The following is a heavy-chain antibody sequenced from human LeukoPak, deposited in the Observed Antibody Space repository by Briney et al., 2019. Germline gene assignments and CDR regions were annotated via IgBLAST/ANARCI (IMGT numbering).Heavy chain of an antibody. Sequence: SETLSVTCSVSGGSLGDYYWNWIRQSPSNGLEWLGSIYRSGTTSYNPSLKSRIAISADTSTNQFSLKLASVTTADAAVYFCARSGSGIFPFYQFWGQGILVTVSS. CDR3: ARSGSGIFPFYQF. CDR1: GGSLGDYY. J-gene: IGHJ1*01. CDR2: IYRSGTT. V-gene: IGHV4-59*01. D-gene: IGHD3-10*01.